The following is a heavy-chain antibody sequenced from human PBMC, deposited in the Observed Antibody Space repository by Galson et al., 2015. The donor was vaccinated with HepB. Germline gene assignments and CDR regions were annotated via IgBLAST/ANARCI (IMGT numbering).Heavy chain of an antibody. J-gene: IGHJ2*01. CDR1: GFTFDDYA. CDR2: ISLNSGRI. CDR3: AKGVAVADPFWYFDF. V-gene: IGHV3-9*01. Sequence: SLRLSCAASGFTFDDYAMHWVRQAPGKGLEWVAGISLNSGRIGYAESVRGRFTISRDNGKHSLYLQMNSLRTEDTALYYCAKGVAVADPFWYFDFWGRGTLVTVSS. D-gene: IGHD6-19*01.